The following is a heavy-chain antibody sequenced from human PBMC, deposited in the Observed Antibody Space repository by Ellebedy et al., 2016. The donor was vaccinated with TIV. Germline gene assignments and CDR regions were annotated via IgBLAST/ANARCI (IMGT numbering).Heavy chain of an antibody. CDR3: ARDPALPRGRFDP. Sequence: MPSETLSLTCAVYGGSFSGYYWTWIRQPPGKGLEWIGEINHSGSTNYNPSLKSRVTISVDTSKNQFSLNLSSVTAADTAVYYCARDPALPRGRFDPWGQGTLVTVSS. J-gene: IGHJ5*02. CDR1: GGSFSGYY. CDR2: INHSGST. V-gene: IGHV4-34*01.